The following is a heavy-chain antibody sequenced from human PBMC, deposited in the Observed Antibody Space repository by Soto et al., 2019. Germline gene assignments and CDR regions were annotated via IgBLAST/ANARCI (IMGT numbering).Heavy chain of an antibody. D-gene: IGHD3-16*02. Sequence: TLSLTCTVSGGSISSSSYYWGWIRQPPGKGLEWIGSIFYSGSTYYNPSLKSRLTISVDPSKNQISLKLTSVTAADTAVYYCAREGGGYRLDHSGQGSLVTGSS. CDR1: GGSISSSSYY. J-gene: IGHJ4*02. V-gene: IGHV4-39*02. CDR3: AREGGGYRLDH. CDR2: IFYSGST.